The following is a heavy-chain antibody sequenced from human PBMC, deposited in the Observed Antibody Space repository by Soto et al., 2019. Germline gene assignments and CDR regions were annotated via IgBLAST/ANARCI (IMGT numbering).Heavy chain of an antibody. Sequence: QDQLVQSGAEVKKPGASVTVSCQASGYSFTNYGITWVRQAPGQGLEWMGWISGFNGNTHYAQKLQGRVTMTTDASTSTAYMELRSLRSDDTAVYYCARERGVAPPVAGNTHYYYYMDVWGKGTTVTVSS. CDR1: GYSFTNYG. CDR3: ARERGVAPPVAGNTHYYYYMDV. CDR2: ISGFNGNT. V-gene: IGHV1-18*01. J-gene: IGHJ6*03. D-gene: IGHD6-19*01.